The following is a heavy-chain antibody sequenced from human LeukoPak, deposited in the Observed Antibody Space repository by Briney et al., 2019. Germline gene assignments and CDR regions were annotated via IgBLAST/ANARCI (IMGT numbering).Heavy chain of an antibody. D-gene: IGHD4-17*01. V-gene: IGHV4-4*07. CDR1: VGSISSYY. CDR3: ARETPDYGDFSFDL. Sequence: SETLSLTCTVSVGSISSYYGSWIQQPAGKGLEWIGRIYTSGSTNYNPSLKSRVTMSVDTSKNQFSLKLSSVTAADTAVYYCARETPDYGDFSFDLWGRGTLVTVSS. CDR2: IYTSGST. J-gene: IGHJ2*01.